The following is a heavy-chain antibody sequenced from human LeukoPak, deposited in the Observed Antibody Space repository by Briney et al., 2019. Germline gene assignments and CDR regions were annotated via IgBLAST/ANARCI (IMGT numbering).Heavy chain of an antibody. Sequence: SETLSLTCTVSGGSISSYYWSWIRQPPGKGLEWIGYIYYSGSTNYNPSLKSRVTISVDTSKNQFSLKLSSVTAADTAVYYCARQASMITFGGVIAPFDYWGQGTLVTVSS. CDR1: GGSISSYY. J-gene: IGHJ4*02. V-gene: IGHV4-59*08. D-gene: IGHD3-16*02. CDR3: ARQASMITFGGVIAPFDY. CDR2: IYYSGST.